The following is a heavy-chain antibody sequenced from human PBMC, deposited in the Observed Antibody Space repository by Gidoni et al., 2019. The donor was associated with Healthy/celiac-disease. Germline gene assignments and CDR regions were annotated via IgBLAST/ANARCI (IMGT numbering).Heavy chain of an antibody. CDR1: GFTFRDYY. V-gene: IGHV3-11*01. CDR2: IMSSGSTI. Sequence: QVQLVASGGGLVKPGGSLRLSCAASGFTFRDYYMSWIRQAPGKGLEWVSYIMSSGSTIYYADSGKGRFTISRDNAKNSLYLQMNSLRAEDTAVYYCARALELRAGTLPYYFDYWGQGTLVTVSS. D-gene: IGHD6-13*01. CDR3: ARALELRAGTLPYYFDY. J-gene: IGHJ4*02.